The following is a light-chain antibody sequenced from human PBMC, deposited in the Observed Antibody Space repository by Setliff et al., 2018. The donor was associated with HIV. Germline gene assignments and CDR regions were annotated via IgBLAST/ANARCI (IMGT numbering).Light chain of an antibody. V-gene: IGLV2-14*01. Sequence: ALTQPASVSGSPGQSITISCTGTSSDVGGYNYVSWYQQHPGKAPKLIIYEVRNRPSGVSNRFSGSKSGNTASLTISGLRAEDEGDYYCSSYAITNTLPFGTGTKVTVL. CDR2: EVR. J-gene: IGLJ1*01. CDR3: SSYAITNTLP. CDR1: SSDVGGYNY.